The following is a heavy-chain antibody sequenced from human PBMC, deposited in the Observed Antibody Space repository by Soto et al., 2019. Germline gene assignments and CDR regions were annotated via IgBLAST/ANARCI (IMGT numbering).Heavy chain of an antibody. J-gene: IGHJ4*02. CDR3: ARRAPRGYFDY. Sequence: EVQLVESGGGLVQPGGSLRLSCAASGFTFNTYSMNWVRQAPGKGLEWVSYISSSSNTISYADSVKGRFTISRDNAKNSLYLQTNSLRDEDTAVYYCARRAPRGYFDYWGQGTLVTVSS. CDR1: GFTFNTYS. V-gene: IGHV3-48*02. D-gene: IGHD3-16*01. CDR2: ISSSSNTI.